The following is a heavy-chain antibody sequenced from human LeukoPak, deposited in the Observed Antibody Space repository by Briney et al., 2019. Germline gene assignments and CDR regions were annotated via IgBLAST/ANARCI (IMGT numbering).Heavy chain of an antibody. J-gene: IGHJ6*03. CDR1: GGSFSGYY. Sequence: PSETLSLTCAVYGGSFSGYYWSWIRQPPGKGLEWIGEINHSGSTNYNPSLKSRVTISVDTSKNQFSLKLSSVTAADTAVYYCARLRRPDVRGPFYYYYYMDVWGKGTTVTISS. CDR3: ARLRRPDVRGPFYYYYYMDV. CDR2: INHSGST. V-gene: IGHV4-34*01. D-gene: IGHD3-16*01.